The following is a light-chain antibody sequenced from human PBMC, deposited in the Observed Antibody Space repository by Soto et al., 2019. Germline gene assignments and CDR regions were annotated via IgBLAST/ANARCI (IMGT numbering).Light chain of an antibody. Sequence: IQMTQSPSSLSASVGDTVTITCRSSQDVGRWLSWYQQKPGKAPKILIFATSTLQSGVPSRFSGSVSETDFTLTITSPQSEDVATYYWYQARRFPVSFGQWTRLEIK. J-gene: IGKJ5*01. V-gene: IGKV1D-12*01. CDR3: YQARRFPVS. CDR1: QDVGRW. CDR2: ATS.